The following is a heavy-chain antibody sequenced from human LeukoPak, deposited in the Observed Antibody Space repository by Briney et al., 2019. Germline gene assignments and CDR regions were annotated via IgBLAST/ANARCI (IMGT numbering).Heavy chain of an antibody. J-gene: IGHJ5*02. V-gene: IGHV1-18*01. CDR2: ISAYNGNT. Sequence: ASVKVSCKASGYTFTSYGISWVRQAPGQGLEWMGWISAYNGNTNYAQKLQGRVTMTTDTSTSTAYMELRSLRSDDTAVYYCAREDYYDILTGYRNWFDPWGQGTLVTVSS. CDR3: AREDYYDILTGYRNWFDP. D-gene: IGHD3-9*01. CDR1: GYTFTSYG.